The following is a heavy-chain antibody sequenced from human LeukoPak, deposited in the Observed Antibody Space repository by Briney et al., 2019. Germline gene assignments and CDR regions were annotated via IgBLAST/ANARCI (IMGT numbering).Heavy chain of an antibody. CDR2: INPNSGGT. J-gene: IGHJ5*02. CDR3: AREASIAAAGTNWFDP. Sequence: GASVKASCKASGYTFTGYYMHWVRQAPGQGLEWMGWINPNSGGTNYAQKFQGRVTMTRDTSISTAYMELSRLRSDDTAVYYCAREASIAAAGTNWFDPWGQGTLVTVSS. CDR1: GYTFTGYY. V-gene: IGHV1-2*02. D-gene: IGHD6-13*01.